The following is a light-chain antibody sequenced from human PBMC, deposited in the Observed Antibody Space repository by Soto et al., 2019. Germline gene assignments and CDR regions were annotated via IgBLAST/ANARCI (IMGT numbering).Light chain of an antibody. V-gene: IGLV1-40*01. J-gene: IGLJ1*01. CDR3: QSYDSNLSAYV. CDR1: SSNIGTVYD. Sequence: QSVLTQPPSVSGAPGQRVTISCTGSSSNIGTVYDVHWYQQLPGTAPKLLIYDNSHRPSGVPDRFSGSKSGTSASLAITGLQAGDEADYYCQSYDSNLSAYVFGTGTQLTVL. CDR2: DNS.